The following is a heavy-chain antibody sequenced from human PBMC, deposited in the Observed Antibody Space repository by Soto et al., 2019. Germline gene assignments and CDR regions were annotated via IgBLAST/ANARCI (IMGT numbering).Heavy chain of an antibody. CDR1: GGSISSGDYY. Sequence: SETLSLTCTVSGGSISSGDYYWSWIRQPPGKGLEWIGYIYYSGSTYYNPPLKSRVTISVDTSKNQFSLKLSSVTAADTAVYYCARHTAMGHFDYWGQGTLVTVSS. V-gene: IGHV4-30-4*01. CDR2: IYYSGST. CDR3: ARHTAMGHFDY. D-gene: IGHD5-18*01. J-gene: IGHJ4*02.